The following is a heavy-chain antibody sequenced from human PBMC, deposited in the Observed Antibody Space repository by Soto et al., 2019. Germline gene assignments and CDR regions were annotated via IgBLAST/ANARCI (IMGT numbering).Heavy chain of an antibody. V-gene: IGHV1-8*01. CDR1: GYTFTSYD. J-gene: IGHJ5*02. Sequence: QVQLVQSGAEVKKPGASVKVSCKASGYTFTSYDINWVRQATGQGLEWMGWMNPNSGNTGYAQKFQGRVTMTRNTSISTAYIELSTRRSEDAAVYYSAIRPKQSIAAHWFDAWGQGTLVTVSS. CDR3: AIRPKQSIAAHWFDA. CDR2: MNPNSGNT. D-gene: IGHD6-6*01.